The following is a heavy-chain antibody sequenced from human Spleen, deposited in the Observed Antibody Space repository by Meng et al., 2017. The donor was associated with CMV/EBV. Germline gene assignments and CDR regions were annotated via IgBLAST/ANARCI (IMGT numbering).Heavy chain of an antibody. CDR2: ISSSNSDI. CDR1: GFTFSTSV. CDR3: ARVTRFTIFGVVSQYYYDAMDV. V-gene: IGHV3-21*01. Sequence: GESLKISCAASGFTFSTSVLTWVRQAPGKGLEWVSSISSSNSDIYYVDSLKGRISISRDNAKNSLYLQMNSLRVEDTAVYYCARVTRFTIFGVVSQYYYDAMDVWGPGTTVTVSS. D-gene: IGHD3-3*01. J-gene: IGHJ6*02.